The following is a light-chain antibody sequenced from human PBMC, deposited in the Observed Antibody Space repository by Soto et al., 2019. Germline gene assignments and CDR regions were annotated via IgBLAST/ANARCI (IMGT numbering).Light chain of an antibody. CDR1: SSDVGGSNF. CDR3: VSYTSSTTYV. Sequence: QSALTQPASVSDSPGXXXXXXXTGTSSDVGGSNFFSWYQQHPGKPPKLIIYDVANRPSGVSNRFSGSKSGSTASLIISRLQTEDEADYYCVSYTSSTTYVFGTGTKLTVL. CDR2: DVA. J-gene: IGLJ1*01. V-gene: IGLV2-14*03.